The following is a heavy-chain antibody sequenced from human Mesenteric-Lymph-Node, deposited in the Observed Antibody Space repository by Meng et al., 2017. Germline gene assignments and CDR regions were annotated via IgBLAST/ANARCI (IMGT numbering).Heavy chain of an antibody. CDR1: GFTFSSYA. Sequence: GESLKISCAASGFTFSSYAMHWVRQAPGKGLEWVAVISYDGSNKYYADSVKGRFTISRDNSKNTLYLQMNSLRAEDTAVYYCASTSHYYGSGSYYSHFDYWGQGTLVTVSS. CDR2: ISYDGSNK. CDR3: ASTSHYYGSGSYYSHFDY. D-gene: IGHD3-10*01. V-gene: IGHV3-30*04. J-gene: IGHJ4*02.